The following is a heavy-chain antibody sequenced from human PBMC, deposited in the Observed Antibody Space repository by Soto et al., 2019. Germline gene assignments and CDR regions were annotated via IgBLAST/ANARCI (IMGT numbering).Heavy chain of an antibody. Sequence: SETLSLTCAVSGGSITTGGSYWSWIRQHPGKGLEWIGNIYHSGNTYYNPSLKSRLTISVDTSKNHFSLMVDSVTAADTAVYYCARARFQVLYGKPYFDSWGQGTLVTVSS. J-gene: IGHJ4*02. CDR2: IYHSGNT. CDR1: GGSITTGGSY. D-gene: IGHD2-2*02. CDR3: ARARFQVLYGKPYFDS. V-gene: IGHV4-31*11.